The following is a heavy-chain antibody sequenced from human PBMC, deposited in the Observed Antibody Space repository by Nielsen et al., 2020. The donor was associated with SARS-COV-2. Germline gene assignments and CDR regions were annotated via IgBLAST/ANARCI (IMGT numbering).Heavy chain of an antibody. CDR1: GFTFSSYA. CDR3: AKGSGRLVIPGNGMDV. J-gene: IGHJ6*02. D-gene: IGHD3-9*01. CDR2: ISGSGGST. Sequence: GESLKISCAASGFTFSSYAMSWVRQAPGKGLEWVSAISGSGGSTYYADSVKGRFTISRDNSKNTLYLQMNSLRAEDTAVYYCAKGSGRLVIPGNGMDVWGQGTTVTVSS. V-gene: IGHV3-23*01.